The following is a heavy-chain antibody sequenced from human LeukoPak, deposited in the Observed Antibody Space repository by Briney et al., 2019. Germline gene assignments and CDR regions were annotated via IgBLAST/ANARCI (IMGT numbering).Heavy chain of an antibody. V-gene: IGHV3-23*01. Sequence: GGSLRLSCAASGFSFSAYAMTWVRQAPGKGPEWVSTISFGGTFYADSVKGRFILSRDDSKDTLWLQMDRLRPEDTALYYCVKGLRLLDVWGEGTTVTVSS. J-gene: IGHJ6*04. CDR2: ISFGGT. CDR3: VKGLRLLDV. CDR1: GFSFSAYA. D-gene: IGHD6-6*01.